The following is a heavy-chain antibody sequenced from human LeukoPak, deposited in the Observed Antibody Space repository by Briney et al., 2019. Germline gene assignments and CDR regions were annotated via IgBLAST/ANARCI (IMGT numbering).Heavy chain of an antibody. D-gene: IGHD3-3*01. CDR3: AKGGVITIFGVAEIGDY. J-gene: IGHJ4*02. V-gene: IGHV3-7*03. CDR1: GFTFSSYW. Sequence: GGSLRLSCAASGFTFSSYWMSWVRQAPGKGLEWVANIKKDGSEKYYVDSVKGRFTISRDNAKTSLYLQMNSLRAEDTAVYYCAKGGVITIFGVAEIGDYWGQGTLVTVSS. CDR2: IKKDGSEK.